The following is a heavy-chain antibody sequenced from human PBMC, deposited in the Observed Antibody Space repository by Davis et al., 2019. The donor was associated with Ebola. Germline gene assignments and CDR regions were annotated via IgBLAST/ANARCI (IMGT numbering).Heavy chain of an antibody. CDR1: RFTFSSYS. V-gene: IGHV3-21*04. J-gene: IGHJ4*02. D-gene: IGHD3/OR15-3a*01. CDR2: ISSSSSYI. Sequence: GESLKISCAASRFTFSSYSMNWVRQAPGKGLEWVSSISSSSSYIYYADSVKGRFTISRDNSKNTLYLQLNSLKAEDTAAYYCAKANLYDFWTAQTQIFDHWGQGALVTVSS. CDR3: AKANLYDFWTAQTQIFDH.